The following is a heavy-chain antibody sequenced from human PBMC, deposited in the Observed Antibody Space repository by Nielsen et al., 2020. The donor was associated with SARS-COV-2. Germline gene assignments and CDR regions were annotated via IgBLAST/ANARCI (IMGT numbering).Heavy chain of an antibody. Sequence: ASVKVSCKASGYTFTSYDINWVRQATGQGLELMGWMNPNSGNTGYAQKFQGRVTMTRNTSISTAYMELSSLRSEDTAVYYCARATYYYDSSGYYPDYWGQGTLVTVSS. J-gene: IGHJ4*02. CDR1: GYTFTSYD. V-gene: IGHV1-8*01. CDR3: ARATYYYDSSGYYPDY. D-gene: IGHD3-22*01. CDR2: MNPNSGNT.